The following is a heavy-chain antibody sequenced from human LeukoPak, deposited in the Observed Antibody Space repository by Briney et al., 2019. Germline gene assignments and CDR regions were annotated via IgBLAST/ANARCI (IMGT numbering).Heavy chain of an antibody. Sequence: PGGSLRLSCAASGFTFSSYWMSWVRQAPGKGLEWVANIKQDGSEKYYVDSVKGRFTISRDNVKKSLFLQMSSLRDEDTAVYYCARDGHPFDSWGQGTLVTVSS. J-gene: IGHJ4*02. CDR1: GFTFSSYW. CDR2: IKQDGSEK. V-gene: IGHV3-7*03. CDR3: ARDGHPFDS.